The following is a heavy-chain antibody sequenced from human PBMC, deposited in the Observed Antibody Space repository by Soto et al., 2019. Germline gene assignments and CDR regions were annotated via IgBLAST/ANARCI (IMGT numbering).Heavy chain of an antibody. J-gene: IGHJ6*02. CDR2: IYYSGST. D-gene: IGHD6-19*01. Sequence: SETLSLTCTVSGGSISSSSYYWGWIRRPPGKGLEWIGSIYYSGSTYYNPSLKSRVTISVDTSKNQFSLKLSSVTAADTAVYYCASTGIAVAGHYYYGMDVWGQGTTVTVSS. CDR1: GGSISSSSYY. CDR3: ASTGIAVAGHYYYGMDV. V-gene: IGHV4-39*01.